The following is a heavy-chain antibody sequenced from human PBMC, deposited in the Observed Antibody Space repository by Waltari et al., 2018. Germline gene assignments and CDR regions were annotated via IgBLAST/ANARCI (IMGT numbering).Heavy chain of an antibody. CDR1: AFTFKHYG. D-gene: IGHD6-19*01. Sequence: QAQLVESGGGVVQPGGSLRLSCTASAFTFKHYGMHWVRQAPGKGLDWVAVIWYDGRTEYYANSVKGRFTISRDNHNNTLYLQMHSLRAEDTALYYCARARAPFSSGWDLDQWGQGTLVTVSS. J-gene: IGHJ4*02. V-gene: IGHV3-33*01. CDR2: IWYDGRTE. CDR3: ARARAPFSSGWDLDQ.